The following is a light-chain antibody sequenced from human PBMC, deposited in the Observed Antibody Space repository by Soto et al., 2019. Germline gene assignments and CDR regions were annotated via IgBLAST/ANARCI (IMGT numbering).Light chain of an antibody. J-gene: IGLJ2*01. CDR1: SSNI. Sequence: QSVLTQPPSVSAAPGQKVTISCSGSSSNIVSWYQQLPGTAPKLLIYDNNKRPSGIPDRFSGSKSGTSATLGITGLQTGDEADYYCGMWDSSLSVGVFGGGTKVTVL. CDR2: DNN. V-gene: IGLV1-51*01. CDR3: GMWDSSLSVGV.